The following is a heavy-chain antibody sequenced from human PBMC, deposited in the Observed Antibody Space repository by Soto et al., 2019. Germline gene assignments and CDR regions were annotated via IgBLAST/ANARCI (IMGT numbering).Heavy chain of an antibody. CDR3: VRGYCTSADCYRAY. J-gene: IGHJ4*02. Sequence: VSGVSCVDYIIRCVRKDPGKGLEWVSSISGDVSYIYYADSVEGRFTISRNNAKNSLYLQMNSLRAEDTAIYYCVRGYCTSADCYRAYWGQGTLVSVSS. V-gene: IGHV3-21*01. D-gene: IGHD2-8*01. CDR2: ISGDVSYI. CDR1: GVSCVDYI.